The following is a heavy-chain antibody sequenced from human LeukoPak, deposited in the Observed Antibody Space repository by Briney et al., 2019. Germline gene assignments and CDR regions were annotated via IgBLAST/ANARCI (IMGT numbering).Heavy chain of an antibody. V-gene: IGHV1-18*04. D-gene: IGHD3-3*01. Sequence: ASVKVSCKASGYTFTSYYMHWVRQAPGQGLEWMGWISAYNGYTNYTQKLQGRVTMTTDTSTSTAYMELRSLRSDDTAVYYCAREGPDYDFWSGYQLDAFDIWGQGTMVTVSS. J-gene: IGHJ3*02. CDR3: AREGPDYDFWSGYQLDAFDI. CDR1: GYTFTSYY. CDR2: ISAYNGYT.